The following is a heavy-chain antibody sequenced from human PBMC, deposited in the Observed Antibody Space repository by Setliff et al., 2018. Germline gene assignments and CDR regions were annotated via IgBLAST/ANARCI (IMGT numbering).Heavy chain of an antibody. D-gene: IGHD6-13*01. CDR2: IYYSGST. CDR3: ARDVRVASSSWFKSAFDI. V-gene: IGHV4-39*07. CDR1: GGSISSSSYY. Sequence: PSETLSLTCTVSGGSISSSSYYWGWIRQPPGKGLEGIGSIYYSGSTYYNPSLKSRVTISVDTSKNQFSLKLSSVTAADTAVYYCARDVRVASSSWFKSAFDIWGQGTMVTVSS. J-gene: IGHJ3*02.